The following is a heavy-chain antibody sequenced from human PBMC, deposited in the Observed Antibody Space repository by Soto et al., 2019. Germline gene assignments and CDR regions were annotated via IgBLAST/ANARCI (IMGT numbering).Heavy chain of an antibody. V-gene: IGHV1-8*01. CDR2: MNPNSGNT. J-gene: IGHJ3*02. CDR1: GYTFTSYD. Sequence: ASVKVSCKASGYTFTSYDINWVRQATGQGLEWMGWMNPNSGNTGYAQKFQGRVTMTRNTSIGTAYMELSSLRSEDTAVYYCARGPADYDFWSGYYSRGAFDIWGQGTMVTVSS. CDR3: ARGPADYDFWSGYYSRGAFDI. D-gene: IGHD3-3*01.